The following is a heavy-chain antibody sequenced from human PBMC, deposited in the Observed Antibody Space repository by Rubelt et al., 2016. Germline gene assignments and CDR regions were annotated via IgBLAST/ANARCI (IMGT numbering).Heavy chain of an antibody. CDR1: GGSISSYY. D-gene: IGHD1-1*01. CDR3: ARGSIATTPFDY. J-gene: IGHJ4*02. V-gene: IGHV4-59*01. Sequence: QVQLQESGPGLVKPSETLSLTCTVSGGSISSYYWSWIRQPPGKGLEWIGYIYYSGSTNYNPSLKSRGTISVDTSKNQFSLKLSAVTAADTAVYYCARGSIATTPFDYWGQGTLVTVSS. CDR2: IYYSGST.